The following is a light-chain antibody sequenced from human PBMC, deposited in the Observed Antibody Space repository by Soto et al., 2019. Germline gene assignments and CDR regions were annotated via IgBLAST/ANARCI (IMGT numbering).Light chain of an antibody. CDR1: QSVSSSY. J-gene: IGKJ4*01. CDR3: QQYGRSPPFT. V-gene: IGKV3-20*01. CDR2: GAS. Sequence: EIVLTQSPGTLSLSPGERATLSCRASQSVSSSYLAWYQQKPGQAPRLLIYGASSRATGIPDSFSGSGSGTDFTLTISRLEPEDFAMYYCQQYGRSPPFTFGGGTKVEIK.